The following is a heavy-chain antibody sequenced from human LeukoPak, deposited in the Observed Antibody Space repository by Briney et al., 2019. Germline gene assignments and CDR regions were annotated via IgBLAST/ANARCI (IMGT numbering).Heavy chain of an antibody. CDR3: ARGGYDYGEYYYYYGMDV. J-gene: IGHJ6*02. CDR2: ISSDGSNK. CDR1: GFTFSSYA. Sequence: GGSLRLSCAASGFTFSSYAMHWVRQAPGQGLEWVGVISSDGSNKYYADSVKGRLTISRDNSKNTLYLQMNSLRAEDTAVYYCARGGYDYGEYYYYYGMDVWGQGTTVTVSS. V-gene: IGHV3-30*04. D-gene: IGHD4-17*01.